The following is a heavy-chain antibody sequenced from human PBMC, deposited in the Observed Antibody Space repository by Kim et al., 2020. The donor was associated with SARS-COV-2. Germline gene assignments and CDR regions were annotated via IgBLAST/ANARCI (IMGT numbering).Heavy chain of an antibody. CDR3: TGDLVGPTGMAY. D-gene: IGHD1-26*01. CDR2: ARNKANGYSP. V-gene: IGHV3-72*01. CDR1: GFSLSDQY. J-gene: IGHJ4*02. Sequence: GGSLRLSCAASGFSLSDQYMDWVRQAPGKGLEWVGRARNKANGYSPQYAASVNGRFTISRDDSKNSLYLQLNGLKTEDTAVHYCTGDLVGPTGMAYWGQGTLVTVSS.